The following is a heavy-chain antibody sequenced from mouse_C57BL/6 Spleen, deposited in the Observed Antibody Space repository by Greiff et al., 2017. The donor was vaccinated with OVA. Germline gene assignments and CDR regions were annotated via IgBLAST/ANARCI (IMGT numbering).Heavy chain of an antibody. CDR2: ISDGGSYT. D-gene: IGHD3-3*01. CDR3: ARDRGTSYYYDY. Sequence: EVKLQESGGGLVKPGGSLKLSCAASGFTFSSHAMSWVRQTPEKRLEWVATISDGGSYTYYPDNVKGRFTISRDNAKNNLYLQMSHLKSEDTAMYYCARDRGTSYYYDYWGQGTTLTVSS. CDR1: GFTFSSHA. V-gene: IGHV5-4*01. J-gene: IGHJ2*01.